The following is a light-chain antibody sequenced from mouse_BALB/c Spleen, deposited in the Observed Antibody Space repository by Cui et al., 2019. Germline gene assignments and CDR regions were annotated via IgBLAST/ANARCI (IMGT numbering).Light chain of an antibody. CDR3: KQSYNLWT. V-gene: IGKV8-21*01. CDR2: WAS. J-gene: IGKJ1*01. CDR1: QGLLNSRTRKNY. Sequence: DIVMSQSPFSLAVSAGEKVTMSCKSSQGLLNSRTRKNYLAWYQQKPGQSPKLLIYWASTRESGVPDRFTGSGSGTDFTLTISSVQAEDLAVYYCKQSYNLWTFGGGTKLEIK.